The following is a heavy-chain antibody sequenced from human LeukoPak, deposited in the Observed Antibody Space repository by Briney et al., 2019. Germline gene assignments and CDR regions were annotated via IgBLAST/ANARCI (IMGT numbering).Heavy chain of an antibody. J-gene: IGHJ5*02. V-gene: IGHV3-7*01. CDR3: ARDRGIAVAGKGVNWFDP. CDR2: IKQDGSEK. D-gene: IGHD6-19*01. CDR1: GFTFSSYW. Sequence: PGGSLRLSCAASGFTFSSYWMSWVRQAPGKGLEWVANIKQDGSEKYYVDSVKGRFTISRDNAKNSLYLQMNSLRAEDTAVYYCARDRGIAVAGKGVNWFDPWGQGTLFTVSS.